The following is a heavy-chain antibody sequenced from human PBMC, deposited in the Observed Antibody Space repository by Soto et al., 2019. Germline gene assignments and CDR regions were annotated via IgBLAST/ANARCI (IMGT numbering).Heavy chain of an antibody. CDR1: GYSFVSYW. V-gene: IGHV5-51*01. CDR2: IYPGDSDP. J-gene: IGHJ4*02. D-gene: IGHD5-18*01. Sequence: GEALKISCKCSGYSFVSYWIAWVRQMPGKGLEWRGSIYPGDSDPTYSPSIQGKVTISADKSSTTVYLQWNTLKASDTAMYYCARTDGYEVEYWGQGTQVTVSS. CDR3: ARTDGYEVEY.